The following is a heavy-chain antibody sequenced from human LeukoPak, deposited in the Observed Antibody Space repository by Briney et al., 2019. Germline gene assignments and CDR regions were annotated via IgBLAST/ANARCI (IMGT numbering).Heavy chain of an antibody. J-gene: IGHJ4*02. CDR3: AKKAVTGGPPYYFDY. CDR2: ISGSGGST. Sequence: GGSLRLSCAASGFTFSSNAMSCVRQAPGKGLEWVSSISGSGGSTYYADSVKGRFTISRGNSKNTLYLQMNSLRAEDTAVYYCAKKAVTGGPPYYFDYWGQGTLVTVTS. V-gene: IGHV3-23*01. D-gene: IGHD6-19*01. CDR1: GFTFSSNA.